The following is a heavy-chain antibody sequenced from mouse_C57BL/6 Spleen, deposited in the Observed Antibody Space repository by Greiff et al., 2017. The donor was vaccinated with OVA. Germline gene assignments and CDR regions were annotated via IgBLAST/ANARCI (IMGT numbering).Heavy chain of an antibody. D-gene: IGHD2-2*01. Sequence: EVKLVESGGGLVQPGGSMKLSCAASGFTFSDAWMDWVRQSPEKGLAWVAEIRNQANNHATYYAESVKGRFTISRDDSKSSVYLQMNSLRAEDTGIYYCTWLPEYYAMDYWGQGTSVTVSS. CDR3: TWLPEYYAMDY. CDR2: IRNQANNHAT. V-gene: IGHV6-6*01. CDR1: GFTFSDAW. J-gene: IGHJ4*01.